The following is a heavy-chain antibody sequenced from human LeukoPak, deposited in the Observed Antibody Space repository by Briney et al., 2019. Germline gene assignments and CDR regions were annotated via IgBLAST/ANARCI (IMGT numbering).Heavy chain of an antibody. V-gene: IGHV1-46*01. CDR3: ARGRHYYESSDYYYEGDGFDI. CDR1: GNTFTSHY. Sequence: APVKVSCKASGNTFTSHYIHWVRQAPGQGLEWIGIIDPRGGSTSSAQKFQGRVTMTRDMSTSTVYMDLSSPRSEDTAAYYCARGRHYYESSDYYYEGDGFDIWGQGTMVTVSS. D-gene: IGHD3-22*01. CDR2: IDPRGGST. J-gene: IGHJ3*02.